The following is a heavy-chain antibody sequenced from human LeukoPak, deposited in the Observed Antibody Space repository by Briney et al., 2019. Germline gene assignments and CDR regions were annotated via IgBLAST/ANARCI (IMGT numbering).Heavy chain of an antibody. CDR3: ARTALGDFWSGYYPEADY. Sequence: KPSETLSLTCAVYGGSFSGYYWSWIRQPPGKGLEWIGEINHSGSTNYNTSLKSRVTISVDTSKNQFSLKLSSVTAADTAVYYCARTALGDFWSGYYPEADYWGQGTLVTVSS. CDR2: INHSGST. V-gene: IGHV4-34*01. D-gene: IGHD3-3*01. J-gene: IGHJ4*02. CDR1: GGSFSGYY.